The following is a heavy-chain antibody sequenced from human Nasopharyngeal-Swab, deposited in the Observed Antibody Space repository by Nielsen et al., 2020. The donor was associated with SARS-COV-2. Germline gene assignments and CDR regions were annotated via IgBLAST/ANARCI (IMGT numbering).Heavy chain of an antibody. CDR1: GFAFNNYN. Sequence: GESLKISCATSGFAFNNYNMNWVRQAPGKGLVWVSRVNQDGSRTDYADSVRGRFTISRDNAKNTLYLQMNSLRVEDTAVYYCVKHQGSSSDQWGQGTLVTVSS. V-gene: IGHV3-74*01. CDR2: VNQDGSRT. CDR3: VKHQGSSSDQ. J-gene: IGHJ4*02.